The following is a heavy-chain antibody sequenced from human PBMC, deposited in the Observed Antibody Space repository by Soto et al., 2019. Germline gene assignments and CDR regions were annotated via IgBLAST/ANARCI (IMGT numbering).Heavy chain of an antibody. CDR1: GFSFSNAW. Sequence: EVQLVESGGGLVKPGGSLRLSCAASGFSFSNAWMSWVRQAPGKGLEWVGRIKSRADGGTTDFAAPVKGRFTISRDDSKNTLYLQMNSLKTEDTAVYYCTRVPTYNILNGYHDSWGQGTLVTVSS. D-gene: IGHD3-9*01. CDR3: TRVPTYNILNGYHDS. V-gene: IGHV3-15*01. J-gene: IGHJ4*02. CDR2: IKSRADGGTT.